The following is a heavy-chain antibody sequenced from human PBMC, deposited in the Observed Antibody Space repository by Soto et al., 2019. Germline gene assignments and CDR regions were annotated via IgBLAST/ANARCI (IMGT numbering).Heavy chain of an antibody. CDR3: ARARVTTMIHDY. CDR2: LYYGGNI. D-gene: IGHD3-22*01. Sequence: LQESGPGLVRPSETLSLTCTVSGGSIRGYYWTWIRQPPGKGLEWIGYLYYGGNINYNSSLKNRVTISVDPSKNQFSLKLSSVTAADTAVYYCARARVTTMIHDYWGQGTLVTVSS. J-gene: IGHJ4*02. V-gene: IGHV4-59*01. CDR1: GGSIRGYY.